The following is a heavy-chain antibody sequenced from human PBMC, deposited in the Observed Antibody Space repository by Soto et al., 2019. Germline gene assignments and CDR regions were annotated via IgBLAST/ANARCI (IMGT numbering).Heavy chain of an antibody. J-gene: IGHJ4*02. CDR1: GYTFDSYA. D-gene: IGHD3-22*01. CDR3: ARDKGAYYSHLQY. CDR2: IIPFFGTP. V-gene: IGHV1-69*06. Sequence: QVQLVQSGAEVKKPGSSVKVSCKGSGYTFDSYAFSWVRQAPGQGLEWVGGIIPFFGTPNYAQKFQGRVTISADKSMSTADMELVSLTSEDTAVYFCARDKGAYYSHLQYWGQGTLITVSS.